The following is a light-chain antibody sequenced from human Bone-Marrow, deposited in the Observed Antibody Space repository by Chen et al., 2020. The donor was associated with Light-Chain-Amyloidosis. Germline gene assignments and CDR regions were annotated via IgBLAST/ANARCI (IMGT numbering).Light chain of an antibody. CDR2: GSS. V-gene: IGKV3-20*01. CDR3: QQYGTSPLT. CDR1: QTISSNY. Sequence: IVLAPSPRTLSLSPGEGANLPCRASQTISSNYLTWYQHKFGQAPRLLFYGSSSRATGIPDRFTGSGSGTDFTRTINRLEPEDFAMYYCQQYGTSPLTFGGGTKVEIK. J-gene: IGKJ4*01.